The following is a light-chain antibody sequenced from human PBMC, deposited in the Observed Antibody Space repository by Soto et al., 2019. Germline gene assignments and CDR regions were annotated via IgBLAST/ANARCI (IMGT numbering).Light chain of an antibody. CDR2: KAS. J-gene: IGKJ5*01. V-gene: IGKV1-5*03. CDR1: QSLSSW. CDR3: QQYLSYPIT. Sequence: DIQMTQSPSTLSASVGDRVTITCRASQSLSSWLAWYQQKPGKAPKCLIYKASSLESGVPSRFSGSGSGTEFTLPISSLQPDDFATYYCQQYLSYPITFGQGTRLEIK.